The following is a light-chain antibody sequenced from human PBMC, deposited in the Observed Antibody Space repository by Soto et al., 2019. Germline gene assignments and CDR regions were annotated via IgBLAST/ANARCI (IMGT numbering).Light chain of an antibody. CDR3: KQLLSYPIT. V-gene: IGKV1-27*01. CDR2: GAS. Sequence: DIQMTQSPSSLSASVGNRITIACKASQVISNYLAWYQQKPGKVPNLLIYGASTLQSGVPSRFSGSGSGTDFSLTISSLQPEDFATYYCKQLLSYPITFGQGTRREI. CDR1: QVISNY. J-gene: IGKJ5*01.